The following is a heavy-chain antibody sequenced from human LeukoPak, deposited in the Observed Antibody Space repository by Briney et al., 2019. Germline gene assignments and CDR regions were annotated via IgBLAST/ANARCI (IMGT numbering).Heavy chain of an antibody. Sequence: PGGSLRLSCAASGLTFSSYSMNWVRQAPGKGLEWVSSISSSSSYIYYADSVKGRFTISRDNAKNSLYLQMNSLRAEDTAVYYCARIMVRGANAYYFDYWGQGTLVTVSS. J-gene: IGHJ4*02. CDR2: ISSSSSYI. CDR1: GLTFSSYS. CDR3: ARIMVRGANAYYFDY. D-gene: IGHD3-10*01. V-gene: IGHV3-21*01.